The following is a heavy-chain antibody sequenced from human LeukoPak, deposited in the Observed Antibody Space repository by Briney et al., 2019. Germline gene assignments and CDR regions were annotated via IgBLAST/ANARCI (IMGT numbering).Heavy chain of an antibody. CDR3: AREGALTVTKDAFDI. Sequence: GGSLRLSCAASGFTFSSYWMSWVRQAPGKGLEWVANIKKDGSEKYYVDSVKGRFTISRDNAKTSLYLQMNSLRAEDTAVYYCAREGALTVTKDAFDIWGQGTMVTVSS. CDR2: IKKDGSEK. D-gene: IGHD4-17*01. CDR1: GFTFSSYW. J-gene: IGHJ3*02. V-gene: IGHV3-7*01.